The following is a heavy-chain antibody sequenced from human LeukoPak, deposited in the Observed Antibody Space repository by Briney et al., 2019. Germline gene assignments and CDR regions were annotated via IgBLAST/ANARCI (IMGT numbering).Heavy chain of an antibody. CDR2: ISGSGGST. CDR1: GFTFSSYA. D-gene: IGHD6-19*01. V-gene: IGHV3-23*01. J-gene: IGHJ4*02. CDR3: AKEPPHSSGWQMRYYFDY. Sequence: GGSLRLSCAASGFTFSSYAMGWVRQAPGKGLEWVSAISGSGGSTYYADSVKGRFTISRDNSKNTLYLQMNSLRAEDTAVYYCAKEPPHSSGWQMRYYFDYWGQGTLVTVSS.